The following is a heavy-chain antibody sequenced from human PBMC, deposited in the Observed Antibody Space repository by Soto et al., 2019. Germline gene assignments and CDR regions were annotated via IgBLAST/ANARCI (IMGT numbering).Heavy chain of an antibody. J-gene: IGHJ4*02. CDR2: ISSSSSYI. CDR1: GFTFSSYS. Sequence: EVQLVESGGGLVKPGGSLRLSCAASGFTFSSYSMNWVRQAPGKGLEWVSSISSSSSYIYYADSVKGRFTISRDNAKNSLDLQMNSLRAEDTAVYYCARVPPDSRGWWGDDYWGQGTLVTVSS. D-gene: IGHD6-19*01. V-gene: IGHV3-21*01. CDR3: ARVPPDSRGWWGDDY.